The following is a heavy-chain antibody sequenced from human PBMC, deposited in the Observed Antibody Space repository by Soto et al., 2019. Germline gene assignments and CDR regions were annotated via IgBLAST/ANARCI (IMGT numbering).Heavy chain of an antibody. V-gene: IGHV3-23*01. D-gene: IGHD3-22*01. CDR3: AKARLLYYYDSSGYYYPDFDY. Sequence: PGGSLRLSXAASGFTFSSYAMSWVRQAPGKGLEWVSAISGSGGSTYYADSVKGRFTISRDNSKNTLYLQMNSLRAEDTAVYYCAKARLLYYYDSSGYYYPDFDYWGQGTLVTVSS. CDR2: ISGSGGST. J-gene: IGHJ4*02. CDR1: GFTFSSYA.